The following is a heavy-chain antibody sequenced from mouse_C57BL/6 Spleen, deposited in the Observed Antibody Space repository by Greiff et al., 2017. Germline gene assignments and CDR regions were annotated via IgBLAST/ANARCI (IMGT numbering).Heavy chain of an antibody. V-gene: IGHV1-69*01. CDR2: IDPSDSYT. CDR1: GYTFTSYW. Sequence: VQLQQPGAELVMPGASVKLSCKASGYTFTSYWMHWVKQRPGQGLEWIGEIDPSDSYTNYNQKFKGKSTLTVDKSSSTAYMQLSSLTSEDSAVYYCASGPYYYGSSPDYWGQGTTLTVSS. J-gene: IGHJ2*01. CDR3: ASGPYYYGSSPDY. D-gene: IGHD1-1*01.